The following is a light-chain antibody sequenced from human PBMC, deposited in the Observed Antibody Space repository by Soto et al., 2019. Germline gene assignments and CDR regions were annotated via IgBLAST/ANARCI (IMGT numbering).Light chain of an antibody. CDR2: GNT. V-gene: IGLV1-40*01. Sequence: QSVLTQPPSVSGATGQRVTISCTGSSSNIGAGYDVHWYQQLPGRAPKLLIYGNTNRPSGVPDRFSGSKSGTSASLAITGLQAEDEADYYCLSFDSSLSVVFGGGTKLTFL. CDR3: LSFDSSLSVV. CDR1: SSNIGAGYD. J-gene: IGLJ2*01.